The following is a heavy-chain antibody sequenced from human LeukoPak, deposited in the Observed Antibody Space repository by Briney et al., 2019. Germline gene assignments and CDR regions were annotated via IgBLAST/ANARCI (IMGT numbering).Heavy chain of an antibody. CDR2: INGDGTST. CDR3: ARTNYFFDS. CDR1: GFTFSGYR. Sequence: PGGSLRLSCAASGFTFSGYRMHWVRQAPGKGLVWVSRINGDGTSTNYADSVKGRLTISRDNAKNTLYLQMNSLRAEDTAVYYCARTNYFFDSWGQGTLVAVSS. V-gene: IGHV3-74*01. J-gene: IGHJ4*02. D-gene: IGHD4/OR15-4a*01.